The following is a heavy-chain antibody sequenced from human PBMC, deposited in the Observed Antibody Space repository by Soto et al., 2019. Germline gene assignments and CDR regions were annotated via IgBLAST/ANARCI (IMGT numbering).Heavy chain of an antibody. CDR2: IYYSGST. CDR1: GGSISSYY. CDR3: ARRYGGNFDY. Sequence: QVQLQESGPGLVKPSETLSLTCTVSGGSISSYYWSWIRQPPGKGLEWIGYIYYSGSTNYNPPLKXRVTISVDTSKNQFSLKLSSVTAADTAVYYCARRYGGNFDYWGQGTLVTVSS. J-gene: IGHJ4*02. D-gene: IGHD3-16*01. V-gene: IGHV4-59*01.